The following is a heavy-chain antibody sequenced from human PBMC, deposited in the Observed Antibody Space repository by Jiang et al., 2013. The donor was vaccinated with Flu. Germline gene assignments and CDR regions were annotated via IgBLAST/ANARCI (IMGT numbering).Heavy chain of an antibody. CDR3: ARVFYGSGSYSLYYYYYGMDV. D-gene: IGHD3-10*01. CDR1: GGSISSYY. V-gene: IGHV4-59*01. J-gene: IGHJ6*04. CDR2: IYYSGAP. Sequence: ETLSLTCTVSGGSISSYYWSWIRQPPGKGLEWIGYIYYSGAPTTTPPLKSRVTISVDTSKNQFSLKLSSVTAADTAVYYCARVFYGSGSYSLYYYYYGMDVWGKGTTVTVSS.